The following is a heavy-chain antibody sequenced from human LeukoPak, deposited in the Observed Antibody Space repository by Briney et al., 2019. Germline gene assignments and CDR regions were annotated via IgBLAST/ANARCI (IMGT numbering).Heavy chain of an antibody. CDR2: ISGSGGST. CDR3: AKAHYYDSSGYSDY. Sequence: GGSLRLSCAASGFTFSNYAMSWVRQAPGKGLEWVSAISGSGGSTYYADSVKGRFTISRDNSKNTLYLQMNSRRAEDTAVYYCAKAHYYDSSGYSDYWGQGTLVTVSS. D-gene: IGHD3-22*01. J-gene: IGHJ4*02. V-gene: IGHV3-23*01. CDR1: GFTFSNYA.